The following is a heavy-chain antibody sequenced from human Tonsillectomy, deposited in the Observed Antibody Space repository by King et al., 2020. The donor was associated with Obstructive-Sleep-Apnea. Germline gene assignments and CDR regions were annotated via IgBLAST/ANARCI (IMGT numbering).Heavy chain of an antibody. D-gene: IGHD4-17*01. CDR2: IYYSGST. J-gene: IGHJ4*02. CDR3: VREDYGDFECAY. Sequence: QLQESGPGLVKPSETLSLTCTVSGGSISSSDYYRGWIRQPPGKGLEWIGSIYYSGSTYYNPSLKSRVTISLDTSKNHFSLRLSSVTAADTAVYYCVREDYGDFECAYWGQGTLVTVSS. V-gene: IGHV4-39*07. CDR1: GGSISSSDYY.